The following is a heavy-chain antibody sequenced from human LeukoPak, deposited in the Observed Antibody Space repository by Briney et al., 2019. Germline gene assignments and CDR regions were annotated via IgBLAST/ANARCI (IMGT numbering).Heavy chain of an antibody. CDR1: GFTFSSYA. V-gene: IGHV3-23*01. Sequence: GGSLRLSCAASGFTFSSYAMSWVRQAPGKGPEWVSGISGSGGSTYCEDSVKGRFTISRDKSKNTLYLQMNSLRADDTALYYCAKDVMGCSGGSCYSAHDYWGQGTLVTVSS. D-gene: IGHD2-15*01. J-gene: IGHJ4*02. CDR2: ISGSGGST. CDR3: AKDVMGCSGGSCYSAHDY.